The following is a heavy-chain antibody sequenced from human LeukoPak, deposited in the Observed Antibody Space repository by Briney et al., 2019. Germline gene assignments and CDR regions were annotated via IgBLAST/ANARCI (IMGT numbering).Heavy chain of an antibody. D-gene: IGHD2-21*01. V-gene: IGHV3-23*01. Sequence: GGSLRLSCAASGFTFSSYAMSWVRQAPGKGLEWVSAISSTDAGTYHADSVRGRFTISRDSSKNTLYLQMNSLRAEDAAVYYCAKAPVTSCRGAYCYPFDYWGQGTLVTVSS. CDR2: ISSTDAGT. J-gene: IGHJ4*02. CDR1: GFTFSSYA. CDR3: AKAPVTSCRGAYCYPFDY.